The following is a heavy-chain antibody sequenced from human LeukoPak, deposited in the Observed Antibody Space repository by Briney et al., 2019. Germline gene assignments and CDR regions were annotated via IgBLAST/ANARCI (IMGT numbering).Heavy chain of an antibody. CDR2: ISSSGSTI. J-gene: IGHJ3*02. Sequence: GGSLRLSCAASGFTFSSYEMNWVRQAPGKGLEWVSYISSSGSTIYYADSVKGRFTISRDNAKNSLYLQMNSLRAEDTAVYYCARGASKYYYDSSGYYPVRDAFDIWGQGTMVTVSS. D-gene: IGHD3-22*01. CDR1: GFTFSSYE. CDR3: ARGASKYYYDSSGYYPVRDAFDI. V-gene: IGHV3-48*03.